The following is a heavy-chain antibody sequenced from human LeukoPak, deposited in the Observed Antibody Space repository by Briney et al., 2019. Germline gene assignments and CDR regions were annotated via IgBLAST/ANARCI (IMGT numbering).Heavy chain of an antibody. CDR1: GFTVSNNY. V-gene: IGHV3-66*01. D-gene: IGHD1-14*01. CDR3: ARAGGVDGMDV. Sequence: GGSLRLSCAAPGFTVSNNYMSWVRQAPGKGLEWVSVIYSGGITYYADSVKGRFTISRVNSKNTLYLQMNSLRAEDAAVYYCARAGGVDGMDVWGQGTTVTVSS. J-gene: IGHJ6*02. CDR2: IYSGGIT.